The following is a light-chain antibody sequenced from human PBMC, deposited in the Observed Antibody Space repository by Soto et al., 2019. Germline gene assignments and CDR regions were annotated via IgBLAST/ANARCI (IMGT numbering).Light chain of an antibody. V-gene: IGLV2-14*01. CDR1: SSDVGGYNY. CDR3: SSYTSSSTSWYV. Sequence: QSALTQPASVSGSPGQSITISCTGTSSDVGGYNYVSWYQQHPGKAPKLMIYEVSNRPSGVSNRFSGSKSGNTASLTISGLQAEDEADYYCSSYTSSSTSWYVFGTGTKLTVL. J-gene: IGLJ1*01. CDR2: EVS.